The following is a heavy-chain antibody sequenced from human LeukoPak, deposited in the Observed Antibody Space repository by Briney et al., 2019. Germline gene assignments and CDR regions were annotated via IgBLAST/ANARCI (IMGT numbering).Heavy chain of an antibody. D-gene: IGHD3-10*01. CDR1: GFTFSSYG. J-gene: IGHJ4*02. CDR2: IWYGGSNK. V-gene: IGHV3-30*02. Sequence: GGSLRLSCAASGFTFSSYGMHWVRQAPGKGLEWVAVIWYGGSNKYYADSVKGRFTISRDNSKNTLYLQMNSLRAEDTAVYYCAKGPYYYGSGSYQREGYYFDYWGQGTLVTVSS. CDR3: AKGPYYYGSGSYQREGYYFDY.